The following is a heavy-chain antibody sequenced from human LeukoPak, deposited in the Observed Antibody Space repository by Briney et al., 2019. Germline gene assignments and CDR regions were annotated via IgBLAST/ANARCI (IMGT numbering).Heavy chain of an antibody. V-gene: IGHV1-69*05. Sequence: GASVKVSCKASGYTFTSYYMHWVRQAPGQGLEWMGGIIPIFGTANYAQKFQGRVTITTDESTSTAYMELSSLRSEDTAVYYCARVGYCSSTSCSHFDYWGQGTLVTVSS. D-gene: IGHD2-2*01. CDR1: GYTFTSYY. CDR3: ARVGYCSSTSCSHFDY. CDR2: IIPIFGTA. J-gene: IGHJ4*02.